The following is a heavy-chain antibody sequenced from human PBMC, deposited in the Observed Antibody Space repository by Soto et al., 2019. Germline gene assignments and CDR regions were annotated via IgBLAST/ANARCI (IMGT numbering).Heavy chain of an antibody. Sequence: PGGSLRLSCVASGFTFSRYAMSWVRQAPGKGLEWVSGISRGGDSTYCADSVKGRFTISRDNSKNTLFLQLNSLRAEDTAVYYCSPPYYGTSYFDFWGQGTLVTVSS. CDR3: SPPYYGTSYFDF. CDR2: ISRGGDST. J-gene: IGHJ4*02. CDR1: GFTFSRYA. D-gene: IGHD3-22*01. V-gene: IGHV3-23*01.